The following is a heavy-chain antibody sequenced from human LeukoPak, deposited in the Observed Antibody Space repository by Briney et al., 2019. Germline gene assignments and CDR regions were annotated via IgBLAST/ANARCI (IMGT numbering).Heavy chain of an antibody. CDR2: ISAYNGNT. CDR1: GYTFTSYG. D-gene: IGHD2-15*01. V-gene: IGHV1-18*01. J-gene: IGHJ6*02. CDR3: ARVYCSGGSCYSSRTTDYYGMDV. Sequence: GASVKVSCKASGYTFTSYGISWVRQAPGQGVEWMGWISAYNGNTNYAQKLQGRVTMTTDTSTSTAYMELRSLRSDDTAVYYCARVYCSGGSCYSSRTTDYYGMDVWGQGTTVTVSS.